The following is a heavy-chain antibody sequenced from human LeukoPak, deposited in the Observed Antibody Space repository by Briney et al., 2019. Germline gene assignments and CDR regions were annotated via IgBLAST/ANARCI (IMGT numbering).Heavy chain of an antibody. CDR1: GFTFSSYT. CDR2: ISDSGGST. J-gene: IGHJ4*02. Sequence: PGGSLRLSCAASGFTFSSYTMSWVRQPPGKGLEWVSAISDSGGSTYYADSVKGRFTISRDNSKNTLYLQMNSLRAEDTAVYYCAKGTHSIMITFEIDYWGQGTLVTVSS. CDR3: AKGTHSIMITFEIDY. D-gene: IGHD3-16*01. V-gene: IGHV3-23*01.